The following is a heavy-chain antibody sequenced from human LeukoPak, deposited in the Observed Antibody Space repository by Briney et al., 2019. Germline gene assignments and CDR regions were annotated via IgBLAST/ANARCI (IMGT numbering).Heavy chain of an antibody. V-gene: IGHV3-21*01. J-gene: IGHJ5*02. CDR3: ARDRIAVAAVDP. Sequence: GGSLRLSCAASGFTFGSYSMNWVRQAPGKGLEWVSSISSSSSYIYYADSVKGRFTISRDNAKNSLYLQMNSLRAEDTAVYYCARDRIAVAAVDPWGQGTLVTVSS. CDR1: GFTFGSYS. CDR2: ISSSSSYI. D-gene: IGHD6-19*01.